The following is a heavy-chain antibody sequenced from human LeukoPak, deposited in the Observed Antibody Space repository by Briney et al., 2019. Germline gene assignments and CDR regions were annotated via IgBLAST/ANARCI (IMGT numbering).Heavy chain of an antibody. D-gene: IGHD1-26*01. CDR1: GGSISSYY. Sequence: PSETLSLTCTVSGGSISSYYWSWIRQPPGKGLEWIGYIYTSGSTNYNPSLKSRVTISVDTSKNRFSLKLSSVTAADTAVYYCARERGYGGSYWGAFDIWGQGTMVTVSS. V-gene: IGHV4-4*09. CDR2: IYTSGST. J-gene: IGHJ3*02. CDR3: ARERGYGGSYWGAFDI.